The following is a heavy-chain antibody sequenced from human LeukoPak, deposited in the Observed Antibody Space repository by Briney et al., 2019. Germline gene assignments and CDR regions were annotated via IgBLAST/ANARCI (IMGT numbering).Heavy chain of an antibody. D-gene: IGHD6-19*01. Sequence: SETLSLTCAVYGGSFSGYYWSWIRQPPGKGLEWIGEINHSGSTNYNPSLKSRVTISVDTSKNQFSLKLSSVTAADTAVYYCARRRRSSGHFDYWGQGTLVTVSS. CDR1: GGSFSGYY. CDR3: ARRRRSSGHFDY. CDR2: INHSGST. V-gene: IGHV4-34*01. J-gene: IGHJ4*02.